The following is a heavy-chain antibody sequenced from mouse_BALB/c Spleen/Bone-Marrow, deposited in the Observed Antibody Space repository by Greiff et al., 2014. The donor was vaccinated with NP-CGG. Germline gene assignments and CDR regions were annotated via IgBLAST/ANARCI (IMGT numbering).Heavy chain of an antibody. Sequence: QVQLQQSGAELVRPGTPVKLSCKASGHTFTSYWMKWGKQRPGRGLEWIGRIDPSDSETHYNQKFKDKATLTVDKSSSTAYIQLSSLTSEDSAVYYCARWGAYFDYWGQDTTLTVSS. V-gene: IGHV1-61*01. CDR1: GHTFTSYW. CDR2: IDPSDSET. J-gene: IGHJ2*01. CDR3: ARWGAYFDY.